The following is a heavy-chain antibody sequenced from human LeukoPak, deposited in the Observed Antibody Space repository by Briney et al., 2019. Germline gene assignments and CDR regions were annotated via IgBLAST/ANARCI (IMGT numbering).Heavy chain of an antibody. CDR3: ARGQLLRSTDYYYMDV. CDR1: GYTFTGYY. V-gene: IGHV1-2*02. Sequence: ASVKVSCKASGYTFTGYYMHWVRQAPGQGLEWMGWINPNSGGTNYAQKFQGRVTMTRDTSISTAYMELSRLRSDDTAVYYCARGQLLRSTDYYYMDVWGKGTTVTVSS. CDR2: INPNSGGT. D-gene: IGHD2-2*01. J-gene: IGHJ6*03.